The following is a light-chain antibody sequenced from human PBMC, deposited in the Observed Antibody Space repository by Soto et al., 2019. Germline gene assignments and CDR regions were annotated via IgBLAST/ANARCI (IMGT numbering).Light chain of an antibody. Sequence: DIQMTQSPSSVSAAVGDRVTITCQASEDINNYLNWYQQKPGKAPRLLIYDASTLETGVPSRFSGSGSGTDFIFTISSLQPEDIATYYCQQYDAVGLTFGGGTTVDMK. V-gene: IGKV1-33*01. CDR2: DAS. CDR1: EDINNY. J-gene: IGKJ4*01. CDR3: QQYDAVGLT.